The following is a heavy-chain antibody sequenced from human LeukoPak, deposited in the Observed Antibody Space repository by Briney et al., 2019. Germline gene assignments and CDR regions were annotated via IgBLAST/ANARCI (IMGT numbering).Heavy chain of an antibody. J-gene: IGHJ3*02. CDR1: GYTFISYG. CDR2: ISAYNGNT. D-gene: IGHD3-10*01. CDR3: ATGITMVRGSRDAFDI. Sequence: ASVKVSCKASGYTFISYGISWVRQAPGQGLEWMGWISAYNGNTNYAQKFQGRVTMTEDTSTDTAYMELSSLRSEDTAVYYCATGITMVRGSRDAFDIWGQGTMVTVSS. V-gene: IGHV1-18*01.